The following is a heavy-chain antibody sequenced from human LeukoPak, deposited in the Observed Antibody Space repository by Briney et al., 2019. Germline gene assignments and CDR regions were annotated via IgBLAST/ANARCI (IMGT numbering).Heavy chain of an antibody. CDR2: IRYDGSNK. Sequence: GGSLRLSCAASGFTFSSYGMHWVRQAPGKGLEWVAFIRYDGSNKYYADSVKGRFTISRDNSKNTLYLQMNSLRAEDTAVYYCAKDRAMATFTFLFDYWGQGTLVTVSS. D-gene: IGHD5-24*01. V-gene: IGHV3-30*02. CDR1: GFTFSSYG. CDR3: AKDRAMATFTFLFDY. J-gene: IGHJ4*02.